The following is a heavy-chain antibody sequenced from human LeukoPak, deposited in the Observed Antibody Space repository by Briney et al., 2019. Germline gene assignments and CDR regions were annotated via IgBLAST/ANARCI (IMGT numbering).Heavy chain of an antibody. CDR2: IIPILGIA. CDR1: GGTFSSYA. Sequence: SVTVSCKASGGTFSSYAISWVRQAPGQGLEWMGRIIPILGIANYAQKFQGRVTITADKSTSTAYMELSSLRSEDTAVYYCARGAPAMVPPDSYWGQGTLVTVSS. V-gene: IGHV1-69*04. CDR3: ARGAPAMVPPDSY. D-gene: IGHD5-18*01. J-gene: IGHJ4*02.